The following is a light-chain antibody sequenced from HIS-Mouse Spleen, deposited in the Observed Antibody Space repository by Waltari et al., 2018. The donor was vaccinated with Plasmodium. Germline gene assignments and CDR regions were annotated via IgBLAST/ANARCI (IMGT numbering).Light chain of an antibody. J-gene: IGKJ1*01. CDR3: QQSYSTWT. V-gene: IGKV1-39*01. CDR1: QSISNY. Sequence: DIQINQSPSSLSASVGDRVPITFRASQSISNYLNWYQQKPGKAPKFLIYAASTLQSGVPSRFSGSGSGTDFTLTISSLQPEDFATYYCQQSYSTWTFGQGTKVEIK. CDR2: AAS.